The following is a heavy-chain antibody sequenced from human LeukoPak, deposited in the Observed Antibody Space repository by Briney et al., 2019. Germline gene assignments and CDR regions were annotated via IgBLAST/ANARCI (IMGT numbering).Heavy chain of an antibody. CDR3: TRGYCSSTSCKSN. Sequence: GGSLRLSCAASGFTFSSYAMSWVRQAPGKGLEWVGFIRSKAYGGTTEYAASVKGRFTISRDDSKSIAYLQMNSLKTEDTAVYYCTRGYCSSTSCKSNWGQGTLVTVSS. D-gene: IGHD2-2*01. J-gene: IGHJ4*02. V-gene: IGHV3-49*04. CDR2: IRSKAYGGTT. CDR1: GFTFSSYA.